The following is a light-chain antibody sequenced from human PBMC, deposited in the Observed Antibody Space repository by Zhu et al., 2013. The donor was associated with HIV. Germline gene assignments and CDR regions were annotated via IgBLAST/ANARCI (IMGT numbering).Light chain of an antibody. J-gene: IGKJ4*01. CDR3: QXYGSSPLT. CDR1: QSVSSSY. V-gene: IGKV3-20*01. Sequence: EIVLTQSPGTLSLSPGERATLSCRASQSVSSSYLAWYQQKPGQAPRLLIYGASSRATGIPDRFSGSGSGTDFTLTISRLEPEDFAVYYCQXYGSSPLTFGGGPRSEIK. CDR2: GAS.